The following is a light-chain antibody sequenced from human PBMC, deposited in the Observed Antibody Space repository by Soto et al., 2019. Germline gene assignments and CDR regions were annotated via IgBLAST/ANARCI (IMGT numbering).Light chain of an antibody. CDR2: EIN. CDR3: GTWDSSLSAHV. CDR1: SSNIANNY. Sequence: VLTQPPSVSAAPGQKVTISCSGSSSNIANNYVSWYQQLPGTAPKLLIYEINKRPSGIPDRFSGSKSGTSATLGITGLQTGDEADYYCGTWDSSLSAHVFGTGTKVTVL. J-gene: IGLJ1*01. V-gene: IGLV1-51*02.